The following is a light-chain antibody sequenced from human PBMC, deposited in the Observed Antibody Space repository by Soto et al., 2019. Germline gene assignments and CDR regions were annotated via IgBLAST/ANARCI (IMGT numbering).Light chain of an antibody. CDR1: SSDVGGYNY. J-gene: IGLJ1*01. CDR2: DVS. CDR3: SSYTSSSTRV. V-gene: IGLV2-14*04. Sequence: PGQSITISCTGTSSDVGGYNYVSWYQQHPGKAPKLMIYDVSNRPSGVSNRFSGSKSGNTASLTISGLQAEDEADYYCSSYTSSSTRVFGTGTKVTVL.